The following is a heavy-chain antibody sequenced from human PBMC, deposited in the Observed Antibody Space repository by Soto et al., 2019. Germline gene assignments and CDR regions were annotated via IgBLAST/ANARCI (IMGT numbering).Heavy chain of an antibody. CDR2: ISGSDGST. Sequence: GGSLRLSCAASGFTFSSYAMSWVRQAPGKGLEWVSAISGSDGSTYYADSVKGRFTISRDNSKNTLYLQMNSLRAEDTAVYYCAKVMVKDIVLMVYAIPGYFDYWGQGTLVTVSS. D-gene: IGHD2-8*01. V-gene: IGHV3-23*01. CDR1: GFTFSSYA. CDR3: AKVMVKDIVLMVYAIPGYFDY. J-gene: IGHJ4*02.